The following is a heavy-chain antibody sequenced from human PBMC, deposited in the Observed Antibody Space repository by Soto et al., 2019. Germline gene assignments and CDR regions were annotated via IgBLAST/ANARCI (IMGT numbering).Heavy chain of an antibody. Sequence: ESLKISCKGSGYSFTSYWVGWVRQVPGKGLEWMGIIYPGDSDTRYSPSFQGQVTISADKSISTVYLQWSSLKASDTALYYCARSHAASSWDYYGMDVWGQGTTVTVSS. V-gene: IGHV5-51*01. J-gene: IGHJ6*02. D-gene: IGHD6-13*01. CDR2: IYPGDSDT. CDR1: GYSFTSYW. CDR3: ARSHAASSWDYYGMDV.